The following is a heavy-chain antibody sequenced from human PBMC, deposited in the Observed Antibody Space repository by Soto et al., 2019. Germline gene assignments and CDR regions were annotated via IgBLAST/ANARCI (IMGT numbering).Heavy chain of an antibody. CDR2: IRSKANSYAT. J-gene: IGHJ4*01. CDR3: TRRVLGSVVY. CDR1: GFTFSGST. Sequence: EVQLVESGGGLVQPGGSLKLSCAASGFTFSGSTMHWVRQASGKGLEWVGRIRSKANSYATAYAASVKGRFTISRDDSKNTAYLQMNSLKTEHTAVYYWTRRVLGSVVYWGQGTLVTVSS. D-gene: IGHD2-15*01. V-gene: IGHV3-73*02.